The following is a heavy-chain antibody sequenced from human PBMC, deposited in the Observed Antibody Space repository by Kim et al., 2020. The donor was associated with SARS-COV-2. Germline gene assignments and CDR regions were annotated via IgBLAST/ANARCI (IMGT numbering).Heavy chain of an antibody. CDR2: ISTNTGNP. CDR1: GYTFTSYA. CDR3: ASQPYDYVWGTHGGFDY. Sequence: ASVKVSCKASGYTFTSYAMNWVRHAPGQGLEWMGWISTNTGNPTYAQGFTGRFVFSLDTSVSTAYLQISSLKAEDTAVYYCASQPYDYVWGTHGGFDYWGQGTLVTVSS. V-gene: IGHV7-4-1*02. D-gene: IGHD3-16*01. J-gene: IGHJ4*02.